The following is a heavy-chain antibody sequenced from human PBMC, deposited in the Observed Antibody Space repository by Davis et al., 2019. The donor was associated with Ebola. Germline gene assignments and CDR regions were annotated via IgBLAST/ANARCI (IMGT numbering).Heavy chain of an antibody. D-gene: IGHD6-13*01. Sequence: GGSLRLSCAASGFTFSDHYMSWIRQAPGKGLEWVAVIWYDGSNKYYADSVKGRFTISRDNSKNTLYLQMNSLRAEDTAVYYCARDSSSWYFGGMDVWGQGTTVTVSS. CDR1: GFTFSDHY. V-gene: IGHV3-33*08. CDR2: IWYDGSNK. CDR3: ARDSSSWYFGGMDV. J-gene: IGHJ6*02.